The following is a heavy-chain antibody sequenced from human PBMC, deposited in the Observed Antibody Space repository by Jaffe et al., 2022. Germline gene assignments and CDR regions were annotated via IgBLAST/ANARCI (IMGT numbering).Heavy chain of an antibody. J-gene: IGHJ4*02. D-gene: IGHD3-22*01. CDR1: GGTFSSYT. CDR2: IIPILGIA. Sequence: QVQLVQSGAEVKKPGSSVKVSCKASGGTFSSYTISWVRQAPGQGLEWMGRIIPILGIANYAQKFQGRVTITADKSTSTAYMELSSLRSEDTAVYYCASIYYDSSGYIPYWGQGTLVTVSS. CDR3: ASIYYDSSGYIPY. V-gene: IGHV1-69*02.